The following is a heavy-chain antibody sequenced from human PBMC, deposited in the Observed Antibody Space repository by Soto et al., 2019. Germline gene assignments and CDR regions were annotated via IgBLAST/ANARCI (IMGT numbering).Heavy chain of an antibody. D-gene: IGHD6-19*01. V-gene: IGHV3-23*01. CDR1: GFTFRTYA. CDR3: AKDEAVAASDC. CDR2: IRGADIT. J-gene: IGHJ4*02. Sequence: AGGSLRLSCAASGFTFRTYAMSWVRQAPGKGLEWVAGIRGADITYYADSVRGRFTISRDNSNNTLFLHMTGLRVDDTAIYYCAKDEAVAASDCWGQGTLVTVSS.